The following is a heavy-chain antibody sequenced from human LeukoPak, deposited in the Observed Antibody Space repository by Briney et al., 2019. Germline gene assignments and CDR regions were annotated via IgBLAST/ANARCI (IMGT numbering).Heavy chain of an antibody. CDR1: GCTFSSYA. Sequence: GGSLRLSCAASGCTFSSYAMSWVRQAPGKGLEWVSAISGSGGSTYYADSVKGRFNISRDNSKHTLYLQMNSLRAEDTAVYYCAKATGFCSGGSCSTDAFDIWGQGTMVTVSS. V-gene: IGHV3-23*01. CDR2: ISGSGGST. D-gene: IGHD2-15*01. CDR3: AKATGFCSGGSCSTDAFDI. J-gene: IGHJ3*02.